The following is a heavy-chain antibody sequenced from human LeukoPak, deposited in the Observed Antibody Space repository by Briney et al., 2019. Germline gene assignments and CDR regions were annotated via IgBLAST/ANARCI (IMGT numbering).Heavy chain of an antibody. Sequence: GSLRLSCAASGFTFSDYYLSWIRQAPGKGLEWVSYISSSSSYTNYADSVKGRFTISRDNAKNSLYLQMNSLRAEDTAVYYCAREPAVRGFDYWGQGTLVTVSS. V-gene: IGHV3-11*06. J-gene: IGHJ4*02. CDR3: AREPAVRGFDY. CDR2: ISSSSSYT. D-gene: IGHD3-10*01. CDR1: GFTFSDYY.